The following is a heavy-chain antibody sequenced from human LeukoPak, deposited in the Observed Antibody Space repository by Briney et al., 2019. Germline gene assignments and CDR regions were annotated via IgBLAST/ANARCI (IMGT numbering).Heavy chain of an antibody. CDR1: GYTFTSYG. D-gene: IGHD2-21*01. Sequence: ASVTVSCKASGYTFTSYGISWVRQAPGQGREWMGWISAYNGNTNYAQKLQGRVTMTTDTSTSTAYMELRSLRSDDTAVYYCASTLSGENYYYYGMDVWGQGTTVTVSS. V-gene: IGHV1-18*01. J-gene: IGHJ6*02. CDR3: ASTLSGENYYYYGMDV. CDR2: ISAYNGNT.